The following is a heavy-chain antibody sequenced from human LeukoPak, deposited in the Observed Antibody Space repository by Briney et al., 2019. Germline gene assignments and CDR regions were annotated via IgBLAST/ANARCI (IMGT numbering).Heavy chain of an antibody. D-gene: IGHD3-3*01. CDR3: ARDVIEPLRFLEWLSVNENAFDI. J-gene: IGHJ3*02. V-gene: IGHV3-7*01. CDR2: IKQDGSEK. Sequence: GGSLRLSCAASGFTFSSYWMSWVRQAPGKGLEWVANIKQDGSEKYYVDSVKGRFTISRDNAKNSLYLQMNSLRAEDTAVYYCARDVIEPLRFLEWLSVNENAFDIWGQGTMVTVSS. CDR1: GFTFSSYW.